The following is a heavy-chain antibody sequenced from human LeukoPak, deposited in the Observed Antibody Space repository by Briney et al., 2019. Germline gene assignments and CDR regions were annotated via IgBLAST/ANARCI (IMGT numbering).Heavy chain of an antibody. CDR3: ARVTDYGGNTVDY. V-gene: IGHV1-69*04. CDR2: IIPILGIA. D-gene: IGHD4-23*01. Sequence: ASVKVSCKASGGTFSSYAISWVRQAPGQGLEWMGRIIPILGIANYAQKFQGRVTITADKSTSTAYMELSSLRSEDTAVYYCARVTDYGGNTVDYWGQGTLVTVSS. J-gene: IGHJ4*02. CDR1: GGTFSSYA.